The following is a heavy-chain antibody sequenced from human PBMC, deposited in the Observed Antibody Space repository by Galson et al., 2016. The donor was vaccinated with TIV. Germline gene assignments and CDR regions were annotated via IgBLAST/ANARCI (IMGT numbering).Heavy chain of an antibody. CDR3: ARDRLDIVAVPPGIKLGF. D-gene: IGHD2-2*03. J-gene: IGHJ4*02. V-gene: IGHV1-18*01. CDR1: GYTFIRYG. CDR2: ISTFNDNT. Sequence: SVKVSCKASGYTFIRYGISWVRRAPGQGLEWMGWISTFNDNTKYAQKFQGRVTMTTDTSTSTVSMELRSLRSDDTAVYYCARDRLDIVAVPPGIKLGFWGQGTLVTVSS.